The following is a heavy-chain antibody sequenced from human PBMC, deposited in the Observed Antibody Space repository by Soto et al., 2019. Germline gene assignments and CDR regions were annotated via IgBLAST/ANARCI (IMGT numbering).Heavy chain of an antibody. D-gene: IGHD6-13*01. V-gene: IGHV1-18*01. Sequence: GASVKVSCKASGYTFTSYGISWVRQAPGQGLEWMGWISAYNGNTNYAQKLQGRVTMTTDTSTSTAYMELRSLSSDDTAVYYCASDRSIAAAGPFDYWGQGTLVTVSS. CDR1: GYTFTSYG. CDR3: ASDRSIAAAGPFDY. CDR2: ISAYNGNT. J-gene: IGHJ4*02.